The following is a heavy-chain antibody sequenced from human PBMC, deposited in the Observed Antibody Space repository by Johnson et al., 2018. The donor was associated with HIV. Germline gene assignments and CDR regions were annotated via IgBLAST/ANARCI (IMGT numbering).Heavy chain of an antibody. CDR3: ASLYVFDI. J-gene: IGHJ3*02. Sequence: EVQLVESGGGLVQPGGSLRLSCAASGFTFNSYWMNWVRQAPGKGLEWVANIKQDDSEKYYVDSVKGRFTIARDNAKSSLYLQMNSLRAEDTAVYYCASLYVFDIWGQGTMVTVSS. CDR1: GFTFNSYW. V-gene: IGHV3-7*01. CDR2: IKQDDSEK.